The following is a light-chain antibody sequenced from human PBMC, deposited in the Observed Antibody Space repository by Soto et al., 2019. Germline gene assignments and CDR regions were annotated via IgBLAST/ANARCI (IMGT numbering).Light chain of an antibody. V-gene: IGLV1-44*01. CDR2: DNN. CDR3: ASWDDSLNGLL. Sequence: QSVLTQPASVSGSPGQSITISCTGTSSSNIGINAVNWYQQLPGTAPKLLMYDNNQRPSGVPDRVSGSKSGTSASLAISGLQSDDEADYYCASWDDSLNGLLFGTGTKVTVL. CDR1: SSNIGINA. J-gene: IGLJ1*01.